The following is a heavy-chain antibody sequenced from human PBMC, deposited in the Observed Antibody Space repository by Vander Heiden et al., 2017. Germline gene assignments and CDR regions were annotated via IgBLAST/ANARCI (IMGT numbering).Heavy chain of an antibody. CDR1: GGSISSYY. J-gene: IGHJ5*02. V-gene: IGHV4-59*01. CDR2: IYYSGST. Sequence: QVQLQESGPGLVKPSETLSLTCTVSGGSISSYYWSWIRQPPGKGLEWIGYIYYSGSTNYTPSLKSRVTISVDTSKNQFSLKLSSVTAADTAVYYCARGWFGELLLDWFDPWGQGTLVTVSS. D-gene: IGHD3-10*01. CDR3: ARGWFGELLLDWFDP.